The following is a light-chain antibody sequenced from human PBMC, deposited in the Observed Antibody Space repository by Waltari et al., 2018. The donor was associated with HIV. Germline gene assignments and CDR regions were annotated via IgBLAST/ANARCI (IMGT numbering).Light chain of an antibody. CDR3: QSYDNTLSAPVV. J-gene: IGLJ2*01. CDR1: SSNIGAGSN. V-gene: IGLV1-40*01. Sequence: QSVLTQPPSVSGAPGQRATLSCTGSSSNIGAGSNVHWYQQVPGRAPKLLIYGNNERPSGVPDRFSGSKSGTSASLAITGLQAEDEAEYYCQSYDNTLSAPVVFGGGTKLTVL. CDR2: GNN.